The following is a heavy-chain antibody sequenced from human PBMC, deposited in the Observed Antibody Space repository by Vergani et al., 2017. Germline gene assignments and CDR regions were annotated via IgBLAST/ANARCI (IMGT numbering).Heavy chain of an antibody. CDR3: AKDVWDIADRPGTYSFEK. Sequence: EVQVLQTGGGVVQPGGSLRLSCSASGFIFTRFAMSWVRQAPGEGLEWVSSISNTGSSTYYADSVKGRITISRDNSENTLYLQMNSLRAEDTVLYYCAKDVWDIADRPGTYSFEKWGQGTLVTVSS. CDR1: GFIFTRFA. CDR2: ISNTGSST. J-gene: IGHJ4*02. V-gene: IGHV3-23*01. D-gene: IGHD6-6*01.